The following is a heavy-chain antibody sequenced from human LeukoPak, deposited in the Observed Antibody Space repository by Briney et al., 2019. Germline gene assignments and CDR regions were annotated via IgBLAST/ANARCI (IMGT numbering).Heavy chain of an antibody. CDR3: AREKSGGSGPNWFDP. Sequence: GGSLRLSCAASGFTFSGYSLNWVRQAPGKGLEWVSSISSSSNYIYYTDSVKGRFTISRDNAKNSLYLQMNSLRAEDTAVYYCAREKSGGSGPNWFDPWGQGTLVTVSS. J-gene: IGHJ5*02. D-gene: IGHD6-19*01. CDR1: GFTFSGYS. V-gene: IGHV3-21*01. CDR2: ISSSSNYI.